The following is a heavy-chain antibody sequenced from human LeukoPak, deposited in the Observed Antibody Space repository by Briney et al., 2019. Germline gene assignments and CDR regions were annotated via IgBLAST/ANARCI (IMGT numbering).Heavy chain of an antibody. CDR1: GGTLSSYA. D-gene: IGHD5-18*01. J-gene: IGHJ6*02. Sequence: SVKVSCKASGGTLSSYAISWVRQAPGQGLEWMGRIIPIFGIANYAQKFQGRVTITADKSTSTAYMELSSLRSEDTAVYYCARSWRRRYSLNLPPPRYYYYGMDVWGQGTTVTVSS. CDR3: ARSWRRRYSLNLPPPRYYYYGMDV. V-gene: IGHV1-69*04. CDR2: IIPIFGIA.